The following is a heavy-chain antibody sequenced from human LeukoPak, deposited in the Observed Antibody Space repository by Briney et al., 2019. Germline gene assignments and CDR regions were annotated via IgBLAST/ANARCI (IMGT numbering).Heavy chain of an antibody. J-gene: IGHJ4*02. V-gene: IGHV3-66*01. Sequence: GGSLRLSCAASGFTVSSNYMSWVRQAPGKGLEWVSVIYSGGSTYYADSVKGRFTISRDDAENSLYLQMNTLRAEDTAVYYCARWGHTDSFPTKFDYWGQGTLVTVSS. CDR3: ARWGHTDSFPTKFDY. CDR1: GFTVSSNY. CDR2: IYSGGST. D-gene: IGHD7-27*01.